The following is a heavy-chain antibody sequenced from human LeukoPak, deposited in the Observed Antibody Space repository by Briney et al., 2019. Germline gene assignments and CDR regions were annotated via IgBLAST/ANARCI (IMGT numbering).Heavy chain of an antibody. J-gene: IGHJ4*02. CDR2: IYYSGST. Sequence: PSETLSLTCTVSGGSISSYYWSWIRQPPGKGLEWIGYIYYSGSTNYNPSLKSRVTVSVDTSKNQFSLKLSSVTAADTAVYYCARQNFAVATSGSDYWGQGTLVTVSS. V-gene: IGHV4-59*08. D-gene: IGHD5-12*01. CDR3: ARQNFAVATSGSDY. CDR1: GGSISSYY.